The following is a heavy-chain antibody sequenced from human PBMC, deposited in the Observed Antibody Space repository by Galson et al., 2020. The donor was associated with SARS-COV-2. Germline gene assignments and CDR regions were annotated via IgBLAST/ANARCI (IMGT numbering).Heavy chain of an antibody. V-gene: IGHV3-30*04. J-gene: IGHJ6*04. Sequence: GGSLRLSCAGSGFTFRRYAMHWVRQAPGKGLEWLAVISDDGGSEYYSDSVKGRFTVSRDNSKDTVFLQMNSLRLDDTAVYYCARDGAFEVVTVVDIGMDVWGYGTTVTVSS. CDR3: ARDGAFEVVTVVDIGMDV. CDR2: ISDDGGSE. CDR1: GFTFRRYA. D-gene: IGHD2-21*02.